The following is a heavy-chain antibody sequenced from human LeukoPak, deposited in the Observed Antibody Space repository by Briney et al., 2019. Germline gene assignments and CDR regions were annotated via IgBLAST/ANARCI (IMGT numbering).Heavy chain of an antibody. V-gene: IGHV1-69*13. CDR3: ARHNDFWSGYYPGSPEYFQH. Sequence: SVKVSCKASGGTFSSYAISWVRQAPGQGLEWMGGIIPIFGTANYAQKFQGRVTITADESTSTAYMELSSLRSEDTAVYYCARHNDFWSGYYPGSPEYFQHWGQGTLVTVSS. CDR1: GGTFSSYA. J-gene: IGHJ1*01. D-gene: IGHD3-3*01. CDR2: IIPIFGTA.